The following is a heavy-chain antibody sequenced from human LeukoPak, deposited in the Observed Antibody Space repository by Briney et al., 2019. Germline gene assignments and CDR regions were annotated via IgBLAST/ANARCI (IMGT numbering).Heavy chain of an antibody. CDR3: AAGTAADF. V-gene: IGHV3-11*03. CDR1: GIPFSDYY. D-gene: IGHD6-13*01. Sequence: GGSLRLSCVVSGIPFSDYYMNWIRQAPGKGLEWISYIRSSSSYTDYADSVKGRFTISRDNAKSALYLHLNSLRLEDTAVYYCAAGTAADFWGQGTLVTVSS. CDR2: IRSSSSYT. J-gene: IGHJ4*02.